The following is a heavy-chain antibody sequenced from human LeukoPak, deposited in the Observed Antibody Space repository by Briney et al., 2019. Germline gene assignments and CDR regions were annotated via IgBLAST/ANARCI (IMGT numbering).Heavy chain of an antibody. CDR1: GFTFSSYA. D-gene: IGHD1-26*01. J-gene: IGHJ4*02. V-gene: IGHV3-23*01. CDR2: ISGSGGRT. Sequence: PGGSLRLSCAASGFTFSSYAVSWVRQAPGKGLEWVAVISGSGGRTYYADSVKGRFTISRDNSKNTLYLQMNSLRAEDTALYYCAREDGGSYYSDYWGQGTLVTVSS. CDR3: AREDGGSYYSDY.